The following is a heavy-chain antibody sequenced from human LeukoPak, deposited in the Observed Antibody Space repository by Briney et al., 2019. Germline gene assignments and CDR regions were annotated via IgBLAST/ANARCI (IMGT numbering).Heavy chain of an antibody. CDR2: ISGSGGST. V-gene: IGHV3-23*01. CDR1: EFTFSKYG. J-gene: IGHJ4*02. CDR3: AKDRTIRDGYNDY. D-gene: IGHD5-24*01. Sequence: GGSLRLSCAASEFTFSKYGLSWVRQAPGKGLEWVSVISGSGGSTYYADSVKGRFTISRDNSKNTLYLQMNSLRAEDTAVYYCAKDRTIRDGYNDYWGQGTLVTVSS.